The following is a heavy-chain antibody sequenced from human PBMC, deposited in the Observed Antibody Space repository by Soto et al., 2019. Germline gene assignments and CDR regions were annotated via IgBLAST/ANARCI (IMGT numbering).Heavy chain of an antibody. J-gene: IGHJ4*02. V-gene: IGHV1-18*01. Sequence: ASVKVSCKTSGYTFSNYGINWVRQAPGQGLEWMGWISAYNGNTNFAQKLQGRVSLTTDTSSTTANMKLRSLTSDDTAVYYCARDLVPGYTGFSDYWGQGTLVTVSS. CDR2: ISAYNGNT. CDR1: GYTFSNYG. D-gene: IGHD5-12*01. CDR3: ARDLVPGYTGFSDY.